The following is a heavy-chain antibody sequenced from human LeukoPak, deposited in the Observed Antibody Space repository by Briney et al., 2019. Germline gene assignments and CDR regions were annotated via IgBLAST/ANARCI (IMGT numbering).Heavy chain of an antibody. Sequence: GGSLRLSCAASGFTFSSYAMHWVRQAPGKGLERVAVISYDGSNKYYADSVKGRFTISRDNSKNTLYLQMNSLRAEDTAVYYCARGGYCSGGSCYSAGGDYWGQGTLVTVSS. V-gene: IGHV3-30*04. D-gene: IGHD2-15*01. CDR3: ARGGYCSGGSCYSAGGDY. CDR1: GFTFSSYA. J-gene: IGHJ4*02. CDR2: ISYDGSNK.